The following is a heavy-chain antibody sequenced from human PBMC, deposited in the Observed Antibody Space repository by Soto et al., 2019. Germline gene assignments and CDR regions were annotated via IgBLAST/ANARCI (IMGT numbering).Heavy chain of an antibody. Sequence: EASVKVSCKASGYTFSSIGISWVRQAPGQGLEWMGWISPYNGKIYYAQRLQGRVTMTTDTSTSTAYMELRSLRSDDTAVYYCVRDLDGSGNYYTDYWGQGTLVTVSS. D-gene: IGHD3-10*01. CDR3: VRDLDGSGNYYTDY. CDR2: ISPYNGKI. CDR1: GYTFSSIG. V-gene: IGHV1-18*01. J-gene: IGHJ4*02.